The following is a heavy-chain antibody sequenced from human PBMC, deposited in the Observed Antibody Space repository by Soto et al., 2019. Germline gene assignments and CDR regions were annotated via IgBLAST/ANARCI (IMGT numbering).Heavy chain of an antibody. CDR2: IIPIFGTA. CDR3: ARDRTTVVTHYYCCGMDV. D-gene: IGHD4-17*01. J-gene: IGHJ6*02. CDR1: GGTFSSYA. Sequence: QVQLVQSGAEVKKPGSSVKVSCKASGGTFSSYAISWVRQAPGQGLEWMGGIIPIFGTANYAQKFQGRVTITANECTSTAYMELSSLRSEDTAVYYCARDRTTVVTHYYCCGMDVWGQGTTVTVSS. V-gene: IGHV1-69*12.